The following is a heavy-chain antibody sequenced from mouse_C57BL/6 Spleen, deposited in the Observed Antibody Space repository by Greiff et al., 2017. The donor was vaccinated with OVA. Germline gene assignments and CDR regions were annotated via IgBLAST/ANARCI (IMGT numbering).Heavy chain of an antibody. D-gene: IGHD1-1*01. V-gene: IGHV3-6*01. CDR2: ISYDGSN. CDR3: AREGYGSSYWYFDV. Sequence: EVQLVESGPGLVKPSQSLSLTCSVTGYSITSGYYWNWIRQFPGNKLEWMGYISYDGSNNYNPSLKNRISITRDTSKNQFFLKLNSVTTEDTATYYCAREGYGSSYWYFDVWGTGTTVTVSS. J-gene: IGHJ1*03. CDR1: GYSITSGYY.